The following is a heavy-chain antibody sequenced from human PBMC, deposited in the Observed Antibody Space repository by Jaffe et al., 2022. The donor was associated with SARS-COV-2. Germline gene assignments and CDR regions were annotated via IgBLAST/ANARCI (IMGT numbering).Heavy chain of an antibody. CDR3: VRVVGGAYFQH. V-gene: IGHV6-1*01. Sequence: QVHLQQSGPGLVKPSQTLSLTCAISGDSVSSNSAAWYWLRQSPARGLEWLGRTYYRSKWYNNYAISVKSRITINADTSKNQLSLQLNSVTPEDTAVYYCVRVVGGAYFQHWGQGTLVTVSS. D-gene: IGHD1-26*01. J-gene: IGHJ1*01. CDR1: GDSVSSNSAA. CDR2: TYYRSKWYN.